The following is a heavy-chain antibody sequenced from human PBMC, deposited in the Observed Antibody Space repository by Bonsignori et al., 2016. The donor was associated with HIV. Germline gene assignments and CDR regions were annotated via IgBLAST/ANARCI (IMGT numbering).Heavy chain of an antibody. CDR3: ARRGLTTVVSDAFDI. D-gene: IGHD4-23*01. V-gene: IGHV5-51*03. CDR2: IHPGDSDT. CDR1: GYSFTSNW. Sequence: EVQLVQSGAEVKKPGDSLKISCKGSGYSFTSNWIGWVRQMPGKGLEWMGIIHPGDSDTRYSPSFQGQVTISADKSTNTAHLQWSSLKASDTAIYYCARRGLTTVVSDAFDIWAKGQWSP. J-gene: IGHJ3*02.